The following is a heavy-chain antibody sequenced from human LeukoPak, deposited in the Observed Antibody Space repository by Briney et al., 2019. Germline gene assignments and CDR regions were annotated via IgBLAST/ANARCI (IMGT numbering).Heavy chain of an antibody. J-gene: IGHJ6*02. CDR3: ARGDSSSWYDYYCYYGMDV. D-gene: IGHD6-13*01. Sequence: SETLSLTCAVYGGSFSGYYWSWIRQPPGKGLEWIGEINHSGSTNYNPSLKSRVTISVDTSKNQFSLKLSSVTAADTAVYYCARGDSSSWYDYYCYYGMDVWGQGTTVTVSS. V-gene: IGHV4-34*01. CDR1: GGSFSGYY. CDR2: INHSGST.